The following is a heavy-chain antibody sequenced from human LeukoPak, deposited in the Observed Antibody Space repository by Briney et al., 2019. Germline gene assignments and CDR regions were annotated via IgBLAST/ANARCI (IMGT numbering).Heavy chain of an antibody. CDR1: GFTFSSNN. J-gene: IGHJ3*02. CDR2: ISSSSSTI. Sequence: GRSLRLSCAASGFTFSSNNMNWVRQAPGKGLEWVSYISSSSSTIYYADSVKGRFTISRDNAKNSLFLQMNSLRDDDTAVYYCARTSLRAFHIWGQGTMVTVSS. V-gene: IGHV3-48*02. CDR3: ARTSLRAFHI.